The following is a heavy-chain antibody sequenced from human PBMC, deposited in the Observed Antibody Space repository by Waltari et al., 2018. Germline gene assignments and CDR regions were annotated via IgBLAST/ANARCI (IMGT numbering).Heavy chain of an antibody. D-gene: IGHD1-26*01. CDR2: IWYDGSNK. V-gene: IGHV3-33*01. Sequence: QVQLVESGGGVVQPGRSLRLSCAASGFTFSSYGMHWVRQAPGKGLEWVAVIWYDGSNKYYADSVKGRFTISRDNSKNTLYLQMNSLRAEDTAVYYCARDRVVVGATLFGPAIVDYWGQGTLVTVSS. CDR1: GFTFSSYG. CDR3: ARDRVVVGATLFGPAIVDY. J-gene: IGHJ4*02.